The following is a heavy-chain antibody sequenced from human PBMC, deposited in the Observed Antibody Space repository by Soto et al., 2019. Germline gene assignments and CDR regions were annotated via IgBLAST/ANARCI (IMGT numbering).Heavy chain of an antibody. J-gene: IGHJ6*02. CDR1: GYTFTSYA. V-gene: IGHV1-3*01. CDR2: INAGNGNT. D-gene: IGHD3-9*01. Sequence: GASVKVSCKASGYTFTSYAMHWVRQAPGQRLEWMGWINAGNGNTKYSQKFQGRVTITRDTSASTAYMELSSLRSEDTAVYYCARALEYYDILTGRYYYYYYGMDVWGHGTTVTVSS. CDR3: ARALEYYDILTGRYYYYYYGMDV.